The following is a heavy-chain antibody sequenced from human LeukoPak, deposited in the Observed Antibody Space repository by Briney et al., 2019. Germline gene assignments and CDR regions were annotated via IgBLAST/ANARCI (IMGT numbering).Heavy chain of an antibody. J-gene: IGHJ4*02. CDR3: ARTPDGADY. Sequence: GGSLRLSCAASGFTFNNYWMTWFRQAPGKGLEWVANIKQDGTEIFHVDSVRGRFIISRDNAENSLYLQMNSLRVEDTAVYYCARTPDGADYWGQGTLVTVSS. V-gene: IGHV3-7*01. CDR2: IKQDGTEI. D-gene: IGHD3-10*01. CDR1: GFTFNNYW.